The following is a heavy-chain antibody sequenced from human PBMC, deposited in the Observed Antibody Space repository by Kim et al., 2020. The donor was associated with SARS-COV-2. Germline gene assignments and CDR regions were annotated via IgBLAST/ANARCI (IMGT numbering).Heavy chain of an antibody. CDR3: ARGYDSSGYYYGLDV. Sequence: SVKVSCKASGGTFSSYAISWVRQAPGQGLEWMGRIIPILGIANYAQKFQGRVTITANKSTSTAYMELSSLRSEDTAVYYCARGYDSSGYYYGLDVWGQG. CDR1: GGTFSSYA. V-gene: IGHV1-69*04. CDR2: IIPILGIA. J-gene: IGHJ6*02. D-gene: IGHD3-22*01.